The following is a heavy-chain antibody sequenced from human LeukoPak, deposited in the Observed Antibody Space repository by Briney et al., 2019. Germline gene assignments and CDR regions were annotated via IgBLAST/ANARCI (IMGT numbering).Heavy chain of an antibody. CDR3: ARHRQGGIYSSSWYGFDY. V-gene: IGHV4-34*01. CDR1: GGSFSGYY. D-gene: IGHD6-13*01. CDR2: INLSGIT. Sequence: SETLSLTCAVYGGSFSGYYWIWIRQPPGKGLEWIGEINLSGITNYNPSLKSRVTISVDTSKTQFSLKLSSLTAADTAVYYCARHRQGGIYSSSWYGFDYCGQGTLVTVSS. J-gene: IGHJ4*02.